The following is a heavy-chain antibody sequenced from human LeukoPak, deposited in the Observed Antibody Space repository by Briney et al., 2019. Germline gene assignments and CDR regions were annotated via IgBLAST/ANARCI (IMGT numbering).Heavy chain of an antibody. CDR2: IYYSGST. Sequence: SETLSLTCTVSGGSISSSSYYWGWIRQPPGKGLEWIGSIYYSGSTYYNPSLKSRVTISVDTSKNQFSLKLSSVTAADTAVYYCASLYVAGPYYYYYYGMDVWGQGTTVTVSS. CDR3: ASLYVAGPYYYYYYGMDV. J-gene: IGHJ6*02. D-gene: IGHD6-19*01. V-gene: IGHV4-39*07. CDR1: GGSISSSSYY.